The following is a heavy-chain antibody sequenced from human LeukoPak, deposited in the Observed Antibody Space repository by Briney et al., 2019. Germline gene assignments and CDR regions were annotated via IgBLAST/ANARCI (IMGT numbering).Heavy chain of an antibody. D-gene: IGHD3-10*01. CDR1: GISLSNYG. CDR3: AKRGVVIRGILIIGYHQEAYHYDF. Sequence: GGSLRLSCVVSGISLSNYGMTWVRQAPGKGLEWVSYISERGGSTTYADSVKGRFTISRDTSLNTLYLQMNNLRAEDTAVYFCAKRGVVIRGILIIGYHQEAYHYDFWGQGVLVTVSS. V-gene: IGHV3-23*01. J-gene: IGHJ4*02. CDR2: ISERGGST.